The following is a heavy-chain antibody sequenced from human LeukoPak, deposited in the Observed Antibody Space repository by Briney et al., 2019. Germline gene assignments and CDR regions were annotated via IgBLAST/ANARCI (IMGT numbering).Heavy chain of an antibody. V-gene: IGHV3-30*04. CDR1: GFTFSSYA. CDR3: ARGTYYYDSNGFYSGGLGY. Sequence: GGSLRLSCAASGFTFSSYAMQWVRQGPGKGLECVAVISNDGSEKYYPDSVKGRFTISRDNSENTLYLQMNSLRAEDTAVYFCARGTYYYDSNGFYSGGLGYWGQGTLVTVSS. D-gene: IGHD3-22*01. J-gene: IGHJ4*02. CDR2: ISNDGSEK.